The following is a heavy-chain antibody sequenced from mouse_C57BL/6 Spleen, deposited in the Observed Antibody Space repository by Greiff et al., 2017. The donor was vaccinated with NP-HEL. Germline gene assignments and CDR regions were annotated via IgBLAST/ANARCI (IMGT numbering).Heavy chain of an antibody. Sequence: VQLQQSGPVLVKPGASVKMSCKASGYTFTDYYMNWVKQSHGKSLEWIGVINPYNGGTSYNQKFKGKATLTVDKSSSTAYMELNSLTSEDSAVYYCASSGDGYYAMDYWGQGTSVTVSS. V-gene: IGHV1-19*01. CDR2: INPYNGGT. CDR1: GYTFTDYY. CDR3: ASSGDGYYAMDY. J-gene: IGHJ4*01. D-gene: IGHD2-3*01.